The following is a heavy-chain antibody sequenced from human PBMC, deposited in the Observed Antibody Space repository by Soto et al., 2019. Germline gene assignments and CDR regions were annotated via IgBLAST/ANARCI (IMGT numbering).Heavy chain of an antibody. CDR3: ATMLYYYYALDV. J-gene: IGHJ6*02. CDR2: INPNSGET. V-gene: IGHV1-2*02. Sequence: GASVKVSCKASGYTFTDYYMHWVRLAPGQGLDWKGWINPNSGETNYPQKFQGRVSLTSDTSLSTAYMELTSLRSDDTAVYYCATMLYYYYALDVWGQGTTVTVSS. CDR1: GYTFTDYY. D-gene: IGHD3-16*01.